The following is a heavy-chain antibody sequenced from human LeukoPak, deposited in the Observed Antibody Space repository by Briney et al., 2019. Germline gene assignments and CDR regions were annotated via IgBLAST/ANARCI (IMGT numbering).Heavy chain of an antibody. Sequence: ASVKVSCKASGYTFTCYYVHWVRQAPGQGLEWMGWINPNSGGTSYAQKFQGRVTMTRDTSISTAYMELSRLRSDDTAVYYCASVYGDYYYYYGMDVWGQGTTVTVSS. CDR2: INPNSGGT. CDR1: GYTFTCYY. V-gene: IGHV1-2*02. J-gene: IGHJ6*02. CDR3: ASVYGDYYYYYGMDV. D-gene: IGHD4-17*01.